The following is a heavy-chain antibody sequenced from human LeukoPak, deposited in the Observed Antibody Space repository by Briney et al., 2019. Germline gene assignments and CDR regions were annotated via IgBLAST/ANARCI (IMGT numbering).Heavy chain of an antibody. CDR2: ITSGSKCI. D-gene: IGHD6-19*01. J-gene: IGHJ4*02. V-gene: IGHV3-21*01. CDR1: EFAFSSYS. CDR3: ARDEETVAGLNGFDL. Sequence: GGSLRLSCAASEFAFSSYSMNWFRQAPGKGLEWVASITSGSKCIFYADSVRGRFTISRDNAENSLFLHMKSLRADDTGVYFCARDEETVAGLNGFDLWGQGTLVTVSS.